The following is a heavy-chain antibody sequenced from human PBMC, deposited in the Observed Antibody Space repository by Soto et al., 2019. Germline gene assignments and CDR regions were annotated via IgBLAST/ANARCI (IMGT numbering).Heavy chain of an antibody. CDR2: INPNSGGT. J-gene: IGHJ6*02. D-gene: IGHD3-10*01. Sequence: ASVKVSCKASGYTFTGYYMHWVRQAPGQGLEWMGWINPNSGGTNYALKFQGRVTMTRDTSISTAYMELSRLRSDDTAVYYCARVTMVRYYYYGMDVWGQGTTVTVSS. CDR1: GYTFTGYY. CDR3: ARVTMVRYYYYGMDV. V-gene: IGHV1-2*02.